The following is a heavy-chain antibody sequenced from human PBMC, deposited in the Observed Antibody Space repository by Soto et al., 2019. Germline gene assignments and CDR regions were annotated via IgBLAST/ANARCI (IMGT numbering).Heavy chain of an antibody. CDR2: INHSGST. V-gene: IGHV4-34*01. CDR3: TRGGIYYYDSSGYYDY. J-gene: IGHJ4*02. Sequence: SETLSLTCAVYGGSFSGYYWSWIRQPPGKGLEWIGEINHSGSTNYNPSLKSRVTISVDTSKNQFSLKLTSVTAADTAVYFCTRGGIYYYDSSGYYDYWGQGALVTVSS. CDR1: GGSFSGYY. D-gene: IGHD3-22*01.